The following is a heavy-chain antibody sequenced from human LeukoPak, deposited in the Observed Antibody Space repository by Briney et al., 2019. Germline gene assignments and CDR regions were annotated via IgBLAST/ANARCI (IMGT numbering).Heavy chain of an antibody. Sequence: SVKVSCKASVGTFISYAISWVRQAPGQGLEWMGRIITIFGIANYAQKFQGRVTINEDESKSTAYMELSSLRSEDTAVYYCARGGVVPAAIYEDVWGQGTTVTVSS. D-gene: IGHD2-2*01. CDR2: IITIFGIA. V-gene: IGHV1-69*01. J-gene: IGHJ6*02. CDR1: VGTFISYA. CDR3: ARGGVVPAAIYEDV.